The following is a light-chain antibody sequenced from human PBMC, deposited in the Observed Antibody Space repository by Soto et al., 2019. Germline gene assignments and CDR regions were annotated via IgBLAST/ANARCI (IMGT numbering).Light chain of an antibody. V-gene: IGKV1-27*01. CDR1: QGISNY. CDR2: AAS. J-gene: IGKJ4*01. Sequence: DIQMTQSPSSLSASVGDRVTITCRASQGISNYVAWYQQKPGKVPKLLIYAASTLQSGVPSRFSGSGYGTDFKLTISSLQPEDVATYYCQKYNSAPSLTFGGGTKVEIK. CDR3: QKYNSAPSLT.